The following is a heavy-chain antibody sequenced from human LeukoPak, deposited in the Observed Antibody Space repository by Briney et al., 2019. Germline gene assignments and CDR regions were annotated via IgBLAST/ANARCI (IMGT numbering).Heavy chain of an antibody. J-gene: IGHJ4*02. Sequence: GGSLRLSCAASGFTFDDYAMHWVRQAPGKGLEWASGISWNSGSIGYADSVKGRFTISRDNAKNSLYLQMNSLRAEDTALYYCAKVSNYDILTGYYDYWGQGTLVTVSS. CDR2: ISWNSGSI. CDR1: GFTFDDYA. D-gene: IGHD3-9*01. CDR3: AKVSNYDILTGYYDY. V-gene: IGHV3-9*01.